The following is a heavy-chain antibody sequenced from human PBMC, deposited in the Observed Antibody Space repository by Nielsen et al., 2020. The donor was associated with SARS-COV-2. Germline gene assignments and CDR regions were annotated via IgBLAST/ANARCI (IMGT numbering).Heavy chain of an antibody. D-gene: IGHD6-6*01. Sequence: SVKVSCKASGGTFSSYAISWVRQAPGQWLEWMGGIIPIFGTANYAQKFQGRVTITADESTSTAYMELSSLRSEDTAVYYCARGDSSLGYYYYYMDVWGKGTTVTVSS. J-gene: IGHJ6*03. CDR2: IIPIFGTA. CDR3: ARGDSSLGYYYYYMDV. V-gene: IGHV1-69*13. CDR1: GGTFSSYA.